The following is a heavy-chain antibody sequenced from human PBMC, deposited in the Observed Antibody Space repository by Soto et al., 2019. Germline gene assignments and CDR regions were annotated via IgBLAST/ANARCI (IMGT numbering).Heavy chain of an antibody. CDR1: GFTFSSYA. CDR2: ISGSGGST. J-gene: IGHJ6*02. V-gene: IGHV3-23*01. D-gene: IGHD6-19*01. Sequence: EVQLLESGGGLVQPGGSLRLSCAASGFTFSSYAMSWVRQAPGKGLEWVSAISGSGGSTYYADSVKGRFTISRDNSKNTLYLQMKSRRAEDTAVYYCGKFSRCSLYYYYYGMDVWGQGTTVTVSS. CDR3: GKFSRCSLYYYYYGMDV.